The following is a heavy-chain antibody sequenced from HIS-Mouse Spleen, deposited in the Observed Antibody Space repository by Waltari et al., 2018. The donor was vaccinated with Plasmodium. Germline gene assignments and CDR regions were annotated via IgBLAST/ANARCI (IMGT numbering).Heavy chain of an antibody. J-gene: IGHJ1*01. Sequence: QVQLVQSGAEVKKPGASVKVSCKASGYTFTGYYMHWVRQAPGKGLEWRGWINPNRGGTNYAQKVQGRGTMTRDTSISTAYMELSRLRSDDTAVYYCARVLGYKAAAGTFVEYFQHWGQGTLVTVSS. D-gene: IGHD6-13*01. CDR3: ARVLGYKAAAGTFVEYFQH. CDR2: INPNRGGT. CDR1: GYTFTGYY. V-gene: IGHV1-2*02.